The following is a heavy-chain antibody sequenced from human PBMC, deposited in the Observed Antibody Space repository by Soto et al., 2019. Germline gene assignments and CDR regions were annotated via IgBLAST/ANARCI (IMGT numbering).Heavy chain of an antibody. Sequence: QVQLQESGPGLVKPSQTLSLTCTVSGGSISSGGYYWSWIRQHPGKGLEWIGYIYYSGSTYYNPSLKSRVTISVDTSKNQFSLKLSSVTAADTAVYYYAGTPAGNYDFWSGYFYYYGMDVWGQGTTVTVSS. D-gene: IGHD3-3*01. CDR3: AGTPAGNYDFWSGYFYYYGMDV. V-gene: IGHV4-31*03. J-gene: IGHJ6*02. CDR2: IYYSGST. CDR1: GGSISSGGYY.